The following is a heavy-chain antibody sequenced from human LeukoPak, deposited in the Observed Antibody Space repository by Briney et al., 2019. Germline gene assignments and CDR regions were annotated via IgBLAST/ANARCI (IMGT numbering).Heavy chain of an antibody. CDR2: IYPGDSDT. Sequence: GESLKISCKGSGYSFTSYWIGWVRQMPGKGLEWMGIIYPGDSDTRYSPSFQGQVTISADKSISTAYLQWSSLKASDTAMYYCARQKKDYGDYQAAFDIWGQGTMVTVSS. CDR3: ARQKKDYGDYQAAFDI. CDR1: GYSFTSYW. V-gene: IGHV5-51*01. D-gene: IGHD4-17*01. J-gene: IGHJ3*02.